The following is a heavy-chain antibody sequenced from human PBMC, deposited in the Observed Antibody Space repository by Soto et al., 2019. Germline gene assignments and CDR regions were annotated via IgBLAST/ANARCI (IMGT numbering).Heavy chain of an antibody. CDR2: INPNSGGT. Sequence: ASVKVSCKASGYTVTGYYMHWVRQAPGQGLEWMGWINPNSGGTNYAQKFQGRVTMTRDTSISTAYMELSRLRSDDTAVYYCARTSGRYYDSSGYLGYWGQGTLVTVSS. CDR1: GYTVTGYY. CDR3: ARTSGRYYDSSGYLGY. J-gene: IGHJ4*02. V-gene: IGHV1-2*02. D-gene: IGHD3-22*01.